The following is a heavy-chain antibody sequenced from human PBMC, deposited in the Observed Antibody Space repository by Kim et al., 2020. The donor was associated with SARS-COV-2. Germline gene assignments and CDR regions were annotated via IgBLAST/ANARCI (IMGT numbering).Heavy chain of an antibody. V-gene: IGHV3-23*03. Sequence: GGSLRLSCAASGFTFSSYAMSWVRQAPGKGLEWVSVIYSGGSSTYYADSVKGRFTISRDNSKNTLYLQMNSLRAEDTAVYYCAKVLGVIIRRDPEGAPDVWGQGTTVTVSS. CDR3: AKVLGVIIRRDPEGAPDV. CDR1: GFTFSSYA. J-gene: IGHJ6*02. D-gene: IGHD3-22*01. CDR2: IYSGGSST.